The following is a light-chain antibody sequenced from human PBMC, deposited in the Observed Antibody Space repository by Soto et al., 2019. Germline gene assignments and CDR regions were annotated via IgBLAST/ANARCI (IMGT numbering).Light chain of an antibody. CDR3: QQYYSTPWT. CDR1: QSVLYSSNNKNY. V-gene: IGKV4-1*01. J-gene: IGKJ1*01. CDR2: WAS. Sequence: DIVMTQSPDSLAVSLGERATINCKSSQSVLYSSNNKNYLAWYQQKLGQPPKLLIHWASIRESGVPDRFSGSGSGTDFTLTINSLQAEDVAVYYCQQYYSTPWTFGQGTKVDIK.